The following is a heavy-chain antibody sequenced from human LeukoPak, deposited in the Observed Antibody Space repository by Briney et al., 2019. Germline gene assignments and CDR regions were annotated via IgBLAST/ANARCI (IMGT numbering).Heavy chain of an antibody. D-gene: IGHD3-9*01. CDR3: AKDQRYDILTGYFEQDY. CDR2: IWYDGSNK. V-gene: IGHV3-33*06. Sequence: GGSLRLSCAASGFTFSSYGMHWVRQAPGKGLEWVAVIWYDGSNKYYADSVKGRFTISRDNSKNTLYLQMNSLRAEDTAVYYCAKDQRYDILTGYFEQDYWGQGTLVTVSS. J-gene: IGHJ4*02. CDR1: GFTFSSYG.